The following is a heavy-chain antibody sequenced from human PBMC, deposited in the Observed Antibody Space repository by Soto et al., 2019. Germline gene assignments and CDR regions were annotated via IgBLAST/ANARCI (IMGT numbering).Heavy chain of an antibody. V-gene: IGHV4-30-4*01. CDR3: AREGYSSGLGWFDP. D-gene: IGHD6-19*01. CDR2: IYYSGST. J-gene: IGHJ5*02. CDR1: GGSISSGDYY. Sequence: SETLSLTCTVSGGSISSGDYYWSWIRQPPGKGLEWIGYIYYSGSTYYNPSLKSRVTISVDTSKNQFSLKLSSVTAADTAVYYCAREGYSSGLGWFDPWGQGTLVTVS.